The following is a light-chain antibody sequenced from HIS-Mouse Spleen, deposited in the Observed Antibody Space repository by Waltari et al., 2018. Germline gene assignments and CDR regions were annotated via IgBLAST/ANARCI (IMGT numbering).Light chain of an antibody. CDR1: SSDVVSYNL. J-gene: IGLJ2*01. CDR2: EGS. V-gene: IGLV2-23*03. Sequence: QSALTQPASVSGSPGQSITIPCPGTSSDVVSYNLVPWYQQHPGKAPKLMIYEGSSRPSGVSNRFSGSKSGNTASLTISGLQAEDEADYYCCSYAGSSTFEVFGGGTKLTVL. CDR3: CSYAGSSTFEV.